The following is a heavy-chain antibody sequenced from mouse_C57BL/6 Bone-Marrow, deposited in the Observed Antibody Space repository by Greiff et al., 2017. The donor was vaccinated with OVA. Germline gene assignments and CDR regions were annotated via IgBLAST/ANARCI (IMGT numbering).Heavy chain of an antibody. Sequence: EVKLVESGGGLVKPGGSLKLSCAASGFTFSDYGMHWVRQAPEKGLEWVAYISSGSSTIYYADTVKGRFTISRDNAKNTLFLQMTSLRSEDTAMYYCANCDGYYPFAYWGQGTLVTVSA. V-gene: IGHV5-17*01. CDR1: GFTFSDYG. J-gene: IGHJ3*01. CDR3: ANCDGYYPFAY. CDR2: ISSGSSTI. D-gene: IGHD2-3*01.